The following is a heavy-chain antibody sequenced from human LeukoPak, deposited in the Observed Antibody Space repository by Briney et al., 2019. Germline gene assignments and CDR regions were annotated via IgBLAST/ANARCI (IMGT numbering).Heavy chain of an antibody. Sequence: KPSQTLSLTGTVSGRSMSRYYWSWIRQPPGKGLKWIGYISYSGSTNYNPSLKSRITISVDTSKNQFSLKLSSVTAADTAVYYCARSGVTALSWVDPWGQGTLVTVSS. V-gene: IGHV4-59*08. CDR2: ISYSGST. CDR1: GRSMSRYY. CDR3: ARSGVTALSWVDP. J-gene: IGHJ5*02. D-gene: IGHD2-21*02.